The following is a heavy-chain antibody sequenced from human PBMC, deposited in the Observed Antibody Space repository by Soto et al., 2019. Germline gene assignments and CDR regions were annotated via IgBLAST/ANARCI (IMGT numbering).Heavy chain of an antibody. V-gene: IGHV3-23*01. CDR3: AKFKGAVIDNYYCDH. CDR2: ITHGGGGRR. Sequence: VQLLESGGGLVQPGGSLRLSCAASGFSFYGYAMTWVRQTPGKGLEWVSAITHGGGGRRDYADSVKGRLTISRDNSQNTLYLQMNSLRADDTDVYYCAKFKGAVIDNYYCDHWGQGTLVTVSS. J-gene: IGHJ4*02. D-gene: IGHD3-16*02. CDR1: GFSFYGYA.